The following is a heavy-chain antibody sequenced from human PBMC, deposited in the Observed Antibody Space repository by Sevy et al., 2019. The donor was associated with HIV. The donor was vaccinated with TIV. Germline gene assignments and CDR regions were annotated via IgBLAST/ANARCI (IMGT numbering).Heavy chain of an antibody. Sequence: GGSQRLSCAASGFTVSSNYMSWVRQAPGKGLEWVSVIYSGGSTYYADSVKGRFTISRDNSKNTLYLQMNSLRAEDTAVYYCARGPEYPLLGGMDVWGQGTTVTVSS. CDR1: GFTVSSNY. J-gene: IGHJ6*02. CDR2: IYSGGST. V-gene: IGHV3-53*01. CDR3: ARGPEYPLLGGMDV. D-gene: IGHD2-15*01.